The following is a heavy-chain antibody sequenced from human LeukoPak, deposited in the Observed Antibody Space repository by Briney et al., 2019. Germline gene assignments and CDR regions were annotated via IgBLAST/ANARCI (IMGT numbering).Heavy chain of an antibody. CDR2: MNPNSGNT. CDR1: GYTFTSFD. CDR3: ARDWHILTGRNCFDP. V-gene: IGHV1-8*03. J-gene: IGHJ5*02. Sequence: ASVKVSCKASGYTFTSFDINWVRQATGQGLEWMGWMNPNSGNTGYAQKFQGRVTITRNTSISTAYMELSSLRSEDTAVYYCARDWHILTGRNCFDPWGQGTLVTVSS. D-gene: IGHD3-9*01.